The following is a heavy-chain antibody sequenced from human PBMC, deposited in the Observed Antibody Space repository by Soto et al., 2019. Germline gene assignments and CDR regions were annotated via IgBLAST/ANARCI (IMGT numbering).Heavy chain of an antibody. CDR3: ARLGTYSSGWSNNWLDP. CDR1: GGSISSSSYF. CDR2: IYYTGST. D-gene: IGHD6-19*01. J-gene: IGHJ5*02. Sequence: PSETLSLTCTVSGGSISSSSYFWGWIRQSPGKGLEWIGSIYYTGSTNYNPSLKSRVTISVDTSKNQFSLKLSSVTAADTAVYYCARLGTYSSGWSNNWLDPWGKGTLVTVYS. V-gene: IGHV4-39*01.